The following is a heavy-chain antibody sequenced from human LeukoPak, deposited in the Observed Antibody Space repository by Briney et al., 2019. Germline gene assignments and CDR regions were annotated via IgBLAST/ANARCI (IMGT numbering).Heavy chain of an antibody. V-gene: IGHV7-4-1*02. Sequence: ASVKVSCKASGYTFTSYAMNWVRQAPGQGLEWMGWINTNTGNPTYAQGFTGRFVFSLDTSVSTAYLQISSLKAEDTAVYYCARDRDSGSYFPAGDYYYYGMDVWGQGTTVTVSS. J-gene: IGHJ6*02. D-gene: IGHD1-26*01. CDR3: ARDRDSGSYFPAGDYYYYGMDV. CDR2: INTNTGNP. CDR1: GYTFTSYA.